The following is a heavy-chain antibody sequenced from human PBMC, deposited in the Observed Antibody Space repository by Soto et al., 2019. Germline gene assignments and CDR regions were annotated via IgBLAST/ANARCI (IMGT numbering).Heavy chain of an antibody. CDR2: IWYDGSNK. Sequence: GGSLRLSCAASGFTFSSYGMHWVRQAPGKGLEWVAVIWYDGSNKYYADSVKGRFTISRDNSKNTLYLQMNSLRAEDTAVCYCARDLSSSSSFDYWGQGTLVTVSS. CDR3: ARDLSSSSSFDY. D-gene: IGHD6-6*01. CDR1: GFTFSSYG. J-gene: IGHJ4*02. V-gene: IGHV3-33*01.